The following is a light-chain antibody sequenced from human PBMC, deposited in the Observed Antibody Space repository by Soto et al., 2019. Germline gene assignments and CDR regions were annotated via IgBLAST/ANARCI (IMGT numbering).Light chain of an antibody. J-gene: IGLJ1*01. Sequence: QSVLTQPASVSGSPGQTITISCTGTSSDVGGYNYVSWYQQHPGKAPKLMIYDVSNRPSGVSNRFSGSKSGNTASLTISGLQAEDEADNYCSSYTLSSTLEYVFGTGTKVTVL. CDR1: SSDVGGYNY. V-gene: IGLV2-14*01. CDR3: SSYTLSSTLEYV. CDR2: DVS.